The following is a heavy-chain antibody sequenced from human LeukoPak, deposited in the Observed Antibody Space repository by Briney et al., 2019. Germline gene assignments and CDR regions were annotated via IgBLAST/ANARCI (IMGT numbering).Heavy chain of an antibody. J-gene: IGHJ4*02. V-gene: IGHV3-7*01. CDR1: GFTFSNYW. Sequence: GGSLRLSCAASGFTFSNYWMNWVRQAPGKGLEWVASIGQDGSENYYVDSVKGRFTISRDNAKNSLYLQMNSLRVENTAVYYCATGGGWYFDYWGQGALITASS. D-gene: IGHD6-19*01. CDR2: IGQDGSEN. CDR3: ATGGGWYFDY.